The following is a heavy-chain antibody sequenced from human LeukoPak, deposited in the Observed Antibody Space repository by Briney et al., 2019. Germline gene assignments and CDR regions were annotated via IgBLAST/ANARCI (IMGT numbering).Heavy chain of an antibody. CDR1: GFTFSSYG. V-gene: IGHV3-30*03. D-gene: IGHD2/OR15-2a*01. Sequence: GGSLRLSCAASGFTFSSYGMHWVRQAPGKGLEWVAVISYDGSNKYYADSVKGRFTISRDNSKNTLYLQMNSLRAEDTAVYYCAGGRAFYSSSLFDYWGRGTLVTVSS. CDR2: ISYDGSNK. J-gene: IGHJ4*02. CDR3: AGGRAFYSSSLFDY.